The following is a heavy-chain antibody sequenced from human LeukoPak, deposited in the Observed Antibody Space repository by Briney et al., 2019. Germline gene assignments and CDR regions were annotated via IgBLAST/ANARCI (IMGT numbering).Heavy chain of an antibody. CDR3: ARTDYYGSGSYLGHDY. CDR2: IIPIFGTA. V-gene: IGHV1-69*05. D-gene: IGHD3-10*01. J-gene: IGHJ4*02. Sequence: SVKVSCKASGGTFSSYAISWVRQAPGQGLEWMGGIIPIFGTANYAQKFQGRVTITTDESTSTAYMELSSLRSEDTAVYYCARTDYYGSGSYLGHDYWGQGTLVTVSS. CDR1: GGTFSSYA.